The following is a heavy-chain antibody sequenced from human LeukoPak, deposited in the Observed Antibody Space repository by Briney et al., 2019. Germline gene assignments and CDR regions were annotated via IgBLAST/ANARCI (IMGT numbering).Heavy chain of an antibody. Sequence: GGSLRLSCAGSGLTFRNYAMSWVRQAPGKGLEWVSLISGSGGSTYYANSVKGRFTISRDNSKNTLFPQMNSLKTEDTAVYYCTRLRQDCSRTSCYYYFYYYYMDVWGKGTTVTVSS. V-gene: IGHV3-23*01. J-gene: IGHJ6*03. CDR1: GLTFRNYA. D-gene: IGHD2-2*01. CDR2: ISGSGGST. CDR3: TRLRQDCSRTSCYYYFYYYYMDV.